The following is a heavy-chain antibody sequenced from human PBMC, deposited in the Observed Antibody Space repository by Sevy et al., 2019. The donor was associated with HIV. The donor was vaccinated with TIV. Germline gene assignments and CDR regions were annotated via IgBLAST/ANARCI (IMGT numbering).Heavy chain of an antibody. V-gene: IGHV3-23*01. CDR3: AGARYDSSGSFDAFDI. D-gene: IGHD3-22*01. J-gene: IGHJ3*02. Sequence: GGSLRLSCTASGFTFSSYAMNWVRQAPGKGLEWVSTIFRSGDVTYYADSVKGRFIISRDNSRNTLYLQMNSLRAEDTAVYYCAGARYDSSGSFDAFDIWGQGTMVTVSS. CDR1: GFTFSSYA. CDR2: IFRSGDVT.